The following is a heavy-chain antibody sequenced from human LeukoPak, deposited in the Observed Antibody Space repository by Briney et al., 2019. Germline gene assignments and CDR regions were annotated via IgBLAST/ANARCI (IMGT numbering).Heavy chain of an antibody. CDR2: IIPIFGTA. CDR1: GGTFSSYA. CDR3: ARPGTIFGVVIDDAFDI. V-gene: IGHV1-69*13. Sequence: ASVKVSCKASGGTFSSYAISWVRQAPGQGLEWMGGIIPIFGTANYAQKFQGRVTITADESTSTAYMELSSLRSEDTAVYYCARPGTIFGVVIDDAFDIWGQGTMVTVSS. D-gene: IGHD3-3*01. J-gene: IGHJ3*02.